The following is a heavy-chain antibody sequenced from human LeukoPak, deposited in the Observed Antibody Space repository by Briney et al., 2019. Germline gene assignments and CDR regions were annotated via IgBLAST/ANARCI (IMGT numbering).Heavy chain of an antibody. CDR2: IYTSGNT. CDR1: GGSISSYY. Sequence: SETLSLTCTVSGGSISSYYWSWIRQPPGKGLEWIGYIYTSGNTNYNPSLKSRVAISVDTSKNQFSLKLNSVTAADTAVYYCARPYSSGWSGAFDIRGQGTMVTVSS. J-gene: IGHJ3*02. D-gene: IGHD6-19*01. CDR3: ARPYSSGWSGAFDI. V-gene: IGHV4-4*09.